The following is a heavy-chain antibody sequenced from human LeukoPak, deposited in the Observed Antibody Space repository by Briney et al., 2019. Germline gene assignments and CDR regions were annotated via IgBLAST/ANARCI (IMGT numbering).Heavy chain of an antibody. CDR2: INSDGSST. CDR1: GFTFSSYW. V-gene: IGHV3-74*01. J-gene: IGHJ4*02. D-gene: IGHD2-15*01. CDR3: ARAGSRYCSGGSCYFHY. Sequence: GGSLRLSCAASGFTFSSYWMHWFRQAPGKGLVWVSRINSDGSSTSYADSVKGRFTISRDNAKNTLYLQMNSLRAEDTAVYYCARAGSRYCSGGSCYFHYWGQGTLVTVSS.